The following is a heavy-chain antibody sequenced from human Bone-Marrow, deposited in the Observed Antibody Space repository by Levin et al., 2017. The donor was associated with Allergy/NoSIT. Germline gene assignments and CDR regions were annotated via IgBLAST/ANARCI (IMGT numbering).Heavy chain of an antibody. J-gene: IGHJ6*02. V-gene: IGHV3-48*02. D-gene: IGHD3-10*02. CDR3: ARDLGSGSYYNTYYYYGMDV. CDR2: ISSSSSTI. Sequence: GESLKISCAASGFTFSSYSMNWVRQAPGKGLEWVSYISSSSSTIYYADSVKGRFTISRDNAKNSLYLQMNSLRDEDTAVYYCARDLGSGSYYNTYYYYGMDVWGQWTTVTVSS. CDR1: GFTFSSYS.